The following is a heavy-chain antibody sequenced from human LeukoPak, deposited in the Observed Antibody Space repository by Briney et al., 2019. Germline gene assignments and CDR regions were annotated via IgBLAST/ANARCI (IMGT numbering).Heavy chain of an antibody. CDR2: INHSGST. J-gene: IGHJ4*02. V-gene: IGHV4-34*01. CDR3: ATTNVLLWFGELSKTAYFDY. Sequence: IPSETLSLTCTVSGGSISSYYWSWIRQPPGKGLEWIGEINHSGSTNYNPSLKSRVTISVDTSKNQFSLKLSSVTAADTAVYYCATTNVLLWFGELSKTAYFDYWGQGTLVTVSS. D-gene: IGHD3-10*01. CDR1: GGSISSYY.